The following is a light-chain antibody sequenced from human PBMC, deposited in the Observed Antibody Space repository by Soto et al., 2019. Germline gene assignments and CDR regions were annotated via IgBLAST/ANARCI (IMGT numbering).Light chain of an antibody. CDR2: WAS. V-gene: IGKV4-1*01. CDR3: QQYYSIPYT. J-gene: IGKJ2*01. CDR1: HSVFHNSNSKNY. Sequence: DIVMNQSPDSLAVSLGEVATINCESSHSVFHNSNSKNYVAWYQQKPGQPPKLLIYWASTRESGVPDRFSGRGSGPHFTLTISSLQAADVAVYYCQQYYSIPYTFRQGPKLEI.